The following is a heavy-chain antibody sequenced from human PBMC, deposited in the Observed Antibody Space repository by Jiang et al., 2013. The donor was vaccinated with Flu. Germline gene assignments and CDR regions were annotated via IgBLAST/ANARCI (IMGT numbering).Heavy chain of an antibody. D-gene: IGHD3-10*01. CDR3: ASSRGSGSYYSLYYYYGMDV. CDR2: IYYSGST. J-gene: IGHJ6*02. V-gene: IGHV4-39*07. Sequence: WIRQPPGKGLEWIGSIYYSGSTYYNPSLKSRVTISVDTSKNQFSLKLSSVTAADTAVYYCASSRGSGSYYSLYYYYGMDVWGQGTTVTVSS.